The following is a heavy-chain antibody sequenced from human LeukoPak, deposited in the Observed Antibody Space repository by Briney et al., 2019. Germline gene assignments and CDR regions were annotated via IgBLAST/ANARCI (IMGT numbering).Heavy chain of an antibody. J-gene: IGHJ4*02. V-gene: IGHV3-15*01. D-gene: IGHD3-16*02. CDR2: IKSKTDGGTT. CDR1: GFTFSNAW. CDR3: TTGDYVWGSYRNY. Sequence: GGSLRLSCAASGFTFSNAWMSWVRQAPGKGLEWVGRIKSKTDGGTTDYAAPVKGRFTISRDDSKYTLYLQMNSLKTEDTAVYYCTTGDYVWGSYRNYWGQGTLVTVSS.